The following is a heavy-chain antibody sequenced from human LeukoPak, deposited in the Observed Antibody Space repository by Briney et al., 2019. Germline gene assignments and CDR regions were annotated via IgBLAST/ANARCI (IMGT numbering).Heavy chain of an antibody. Sequence: ASVKVSCKASGYTFNYYYMHWVRQAPGQGLEWMGWINPSSGATNYAQKFQGRVTMTRDTSVSTAYMELTRLRSDDSAVFHCIRGPGHYFDYWGQGTVVTVPS. CDR3: IRGPGHYFDY. D-gene: IGHD3-10*01. CDR1: GYTFNYYY. CDR2: INPSSGAT. V-gene: IGHV1-2*02. J-gene: IGHJ4*02.